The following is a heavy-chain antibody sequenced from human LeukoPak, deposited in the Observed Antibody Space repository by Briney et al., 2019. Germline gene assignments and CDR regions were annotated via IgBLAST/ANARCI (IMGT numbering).Heavy chain of an antibody. CDR1: GFTFDDYA. CDR3: AKDIGYGGNFGYFDY. CDR2: ISWNSGSI. V-gene: IGHV3-9*01. Sequence: GRSLRLSCAASGFTFDDYAMHWVRQAPGKGLEWVSGISWNSGSIGYADSVKGRFTISRDNAENSLYLQMNSLRAEDTALYYCAKDIGYGGNFGYFDYWGQGTLVTVSS. D-gene: IGHD4-23*01. J-gene: IGHJ4*02.